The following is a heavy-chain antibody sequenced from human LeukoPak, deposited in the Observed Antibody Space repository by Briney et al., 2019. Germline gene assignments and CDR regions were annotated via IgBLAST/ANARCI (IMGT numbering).Heavy chain of an antibody. Sequence: GGSLRLSRAASGFTFSSYAMSWVRQAPGKGLEWVSAISGSGGSTYYADSVKGRFTISRDNSKNTLYLQMNSLRAEDTAVYYCAKASYYYDSSGYFPTANWFDPWGQGTLVTASS. D-gene: IGHD3-22*01. J-gene: IGHJ5*02. CDR1: GFTFSSYA. CDR2: ISGSGGST. CDR3: AKASYYYDSSGYFPTANWFDP. V-gene: IGHV3-23*01.